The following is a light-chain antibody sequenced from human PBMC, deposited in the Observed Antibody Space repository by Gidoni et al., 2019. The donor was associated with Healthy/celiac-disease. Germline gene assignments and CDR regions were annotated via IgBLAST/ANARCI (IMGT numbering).Light chain of an antibody. Sequence: EIVLTQSPATLSLSPGERATLSCRASQSVSSYLAWYQQKPGQAPRLLIYDASNRATGIPARFRGSGSGTDFTLTISSLEPEDFAVYYCQQRSNWPTFGQXTRLEIK. CDR3: QQRSNWPT. J-gene: IGKJ5*01. V-gene: IGKV3-11*01. CDR2: DAS. CDR1: QSVSSY.